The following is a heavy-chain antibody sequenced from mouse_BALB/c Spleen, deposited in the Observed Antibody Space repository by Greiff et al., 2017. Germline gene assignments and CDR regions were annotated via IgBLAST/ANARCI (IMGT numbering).Heavy chain of an antibody. CDR3: ARDPGYDSYYYAMDY. D-gene: IGHD2-12*01. CDR2: IWGDGST. J-gene: IGHJ4*01. CDR1: GFSLTGYG. V-gene: IGHV2-6-7*01. Sequence: QVQLQQSGPGLVAPSQSLSITCTVSGFSLTGYGVNWVRQPPGKGLEWLGMIWGDGSTDYNSALKSRLSISKDNSKSQVFLKMNSLQTDDTARYYCARDPGYDSYYYAMDYWGQGTSVTVSS.